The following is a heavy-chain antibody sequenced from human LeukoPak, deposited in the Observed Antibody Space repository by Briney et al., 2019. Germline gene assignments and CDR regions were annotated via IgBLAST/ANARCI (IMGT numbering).Heavy chain of an antibody. V-gene: IGHV3-7*03. Sequence: GGSLRLSCAASGFTFTNFWMSWVRQAPGKGLEWVANINGDGSDRYYMDSLKGRFTSSRDNAKNSLYLQMNSLRVEDTAIYYCAIAYGLDVWGQGTTVTVSS. CDR1: GFTFTNFW. CDR3: AIAYGLDV. J-gene: IGHJ6*02. CDR2: INGDGSDR.